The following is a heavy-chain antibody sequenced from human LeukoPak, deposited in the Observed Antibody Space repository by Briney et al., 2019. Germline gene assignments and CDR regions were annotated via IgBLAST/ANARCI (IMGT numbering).Heavy chain of an antibody. J-gene: IGHJ5*02. CDR2: IYTSGST. Sequence: SETLCLTCTVSGGSISSYYWSWIRQPAGKGLEWIGRIYTSGSTNFNPSLKSRVTMSVDTSKNQFSLKLSSVTAADTAVYYCARTRMAGTGGWFDPWGQGTLVTVSS. CDR1: GGSISSYY. D-gene: IGHD6-19*01. CDR3: ARTRMAGTGGWFDP. V-gene: IGHV4-4*07.